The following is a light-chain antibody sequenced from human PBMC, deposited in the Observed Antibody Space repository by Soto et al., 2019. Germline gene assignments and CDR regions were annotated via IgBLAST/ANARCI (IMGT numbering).Light chain of an antibody. V-gene: IGLV2-14*01. Sequence: QSALTQPASVSRSPGQSITISCTGTSSDVGDYKYVSWYQQHPGKAPKLVISEVSNRPSGISNRFSGSKSGNTASLTISGLQAEDEADYYCSSYTTIFTYVFGTGTKVTVL. CDR3: SSYTTIFTYV. J-gene: IGLJ1*01. CDR1: SSDVGDYKY. CDR2: EVS.